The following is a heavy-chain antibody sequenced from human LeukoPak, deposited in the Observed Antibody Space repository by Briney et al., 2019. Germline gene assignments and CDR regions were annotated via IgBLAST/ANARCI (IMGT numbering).Heavy chain of an antibody. CDR2: SSGSGLST. V-gene: IGHV3-23*01. J-gene: IGHJ2*01. D-gene: IGHD5-18*01. CDR3: ARQRAYFDL. Sequence: PGESLRLSCAASGFTFDNYAMNWVRQAPGKGLGWVSTSSGSGLSTYYADSVRGRFTISRDNSKNTLYLQMNSLRAEDRAVYYCARQRAYFDLWGRGTLVTVSS. CDR1: GFTFDNYA.